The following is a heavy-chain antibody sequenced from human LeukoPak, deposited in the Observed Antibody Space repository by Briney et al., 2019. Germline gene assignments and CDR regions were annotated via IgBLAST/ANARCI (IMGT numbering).Heavy chain of an antibody. CDR2: INPNSGGT. D-gene: IGHD3-3*01. Sequence: ASVKVSCKASGYTFTGYYMHWVRQAPGQGLEWMGWINPNSGGTNHAQKFQGRVTMTRDTSISTAYMELSRLRSDDTAVYYCARAYDFWSGYSYYYYYGMDVWGQGTTVTVSS. J-gene: IGHJ6*02. CDR3: ARAYDFWSGYSYYYYYGMDV. CDR1: GYTFTGYY. V-gene: IGHV1-2*02.